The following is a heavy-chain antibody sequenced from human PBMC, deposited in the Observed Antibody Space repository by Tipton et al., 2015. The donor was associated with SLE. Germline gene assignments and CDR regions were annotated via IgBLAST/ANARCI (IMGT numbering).Heavy chain of an antibody. J-gene: IGHJ5*01. D-gene: IGHD1-26*01. CDR3: ARETGTYYSTWFDS. V-gene: IGHV4-61*09. CDR2: IDSSGNT. CDR1: GASMNSGSYS. Sequence: TLSLTCSVSGASMNSGSYSWHWIRQPAGKALQWLVHIDSSGNTYYNPPLRSRVSISVDVSRNQFSLTLNSVTAADTATYSCARETGTYYSTWFDSWGQGTLVTVSS.